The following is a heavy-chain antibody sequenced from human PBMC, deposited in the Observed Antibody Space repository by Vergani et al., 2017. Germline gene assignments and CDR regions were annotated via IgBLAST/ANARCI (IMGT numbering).Heavy chain of an antibody. V-gene: IGHV4-61*02. Sequence: QVQLQESGPGLVKPSQTLSLTCSVSGGAVNSGSNFWTWIRQPAGKGLEWIGRTSTDGSTNYNSSLKSRVTVSVDTSKTQISLRLTSVTAEDTAVYYCARETGVTSWDGYRFHYMDVWGKGTTVTVSS. CDR2: TSTDGST. CDR3: ARETGVTSWDGYRFHYMDV. J-gene: IGHJ6*03. CDR1: GGAVNSGSNF. D-gene: IGHD3-16*02.